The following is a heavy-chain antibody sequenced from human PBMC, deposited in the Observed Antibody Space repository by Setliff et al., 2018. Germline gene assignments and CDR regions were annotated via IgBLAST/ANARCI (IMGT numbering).Heavy chain of an antibody. J-gene: IGHJ4*02. V-gene: IGHV3-23*01. D-gene: IGHD3-3*01. CDR2: ISGSGDST. CDR3: AKVLTIFGVVTDIGFYFDY. CDR1: GFTFSRYA. Sequence: LRLSCVASGFTFSRYAMSWVRQAPGKGLEWVSAISGSGDSTFYADSVKGRFTISRDNSKNTLYLQMNSLRAKDTAIYYCAKVLTIFGVVTDIGFYFDYWGQGSLVTVSS.